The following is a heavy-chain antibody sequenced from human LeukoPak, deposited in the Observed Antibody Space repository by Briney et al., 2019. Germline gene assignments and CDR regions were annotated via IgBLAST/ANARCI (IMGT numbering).Heavy chain of an antibody. CDR3: ARQFGSGWYNFDF. J-gene: IGHJ4*02. CDR2: INTNTGNP. Sequence: APVKVSCKASGYTFNSYPMHWVRQAPGQGLEWMGWINTNTGNPSYAQGFTGRFVFSLDTSVSTAYLQINNLKAEDTAVYYCARQFGSGWYNFDFWGRGTLVTVSS. D-gene: IGHD6-19*01. V-gene: IGHV7-4-1*02. CDR1: GYTFNSYP.